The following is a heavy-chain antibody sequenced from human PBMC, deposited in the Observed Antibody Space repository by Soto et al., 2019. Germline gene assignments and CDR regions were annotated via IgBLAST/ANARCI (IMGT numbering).Heavy chain of an antibody. V-gene: IGHV2-5*02. D-gene: IGHD1-1*01. CDR2: IYWDDDK. Sequence: QITLKESGPTLVKPTQTLTLTCTFSGLSLRTRGVGVGWIRQPPGKALEWLALIYWDDDKRYRPSLKSRLTITKDTSNKQMVLTMTNMDPVDTATYYCTHSRTRDGYNYQYYFDYWGQGTLVTVSS. CDR1: GLSLRTRGVG. CDR3: THSRTRDGYNYQYYFDY. J-gene: IGHJ4*02.